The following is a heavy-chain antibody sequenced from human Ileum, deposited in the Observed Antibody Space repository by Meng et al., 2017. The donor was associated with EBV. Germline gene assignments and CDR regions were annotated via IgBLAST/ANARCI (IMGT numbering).Heavy chain of an antibody. V-gene: IGHV4-28*01. J-gene: IGHJ4*02. CDR2: IYYSGTT. CDR3: ARNSESGSYIDY. Sequence: QVPLQGSGPGLVKPSDTLSLTCAVSGYSISTTNWWGWIRQPPGKGLEWIGHIYYSGTTYNNPSLKSRVTMSIDPSKNQFSLKLSSVTAVDTAVYYCARNSESGSYIDYWGLGTLVTVSS. CDR1: GYSISTTNW. D-gene: IGHD1-26*01.